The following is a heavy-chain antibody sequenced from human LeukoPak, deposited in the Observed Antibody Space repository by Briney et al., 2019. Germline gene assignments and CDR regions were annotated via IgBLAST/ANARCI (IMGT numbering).Heavy chain of an antibody. D-gene: IGHD6-13*01. Sequence: GGSLRLSCAASGFTFDDYAMHWVRQAPGKGLEWVSGISWNSGSIGYADSVKGRFTISRDNAKSSLYLQMNSLRAEDTALYYCAKVGVAAAGPFDYWGQGTLVTVSS. CDR2: ISWNSGSI. CDR3: AKVGVAAAGPFDY. J-gene: IGHJ4*02. CDR1: GFTFDDYA. V-gene: IGHV3-9*01.